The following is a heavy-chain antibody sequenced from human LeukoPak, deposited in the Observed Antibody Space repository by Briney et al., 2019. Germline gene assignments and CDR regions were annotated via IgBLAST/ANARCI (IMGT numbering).Heavy chain of an antibody. D-gene: IGHD6-13*01. Sequence: GASVKVSCKASGYTFTSHDINWVRQATGQGLEWMGWMNPNSGNTGYAQKFQGRVTMTRDTSTSTVYMELSSLRSEDTAVYYCARGARSSSWIHYFDYWGQGTLVTVSS. CDR1: GYTFTSHD. CDR2: MNPNSGNT. J-gene: IGHJ4*02. CDR3: ARGARSSSWIHYFDY. V-gene: IGHV1-8*01.